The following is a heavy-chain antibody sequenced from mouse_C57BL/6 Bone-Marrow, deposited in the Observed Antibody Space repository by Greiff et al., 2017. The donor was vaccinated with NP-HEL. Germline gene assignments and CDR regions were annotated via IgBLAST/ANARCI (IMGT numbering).Heavy chain of an antibody. V-gene: IGHV1-81*01. D-gene: IGHD2-4*01. CDR3: ARKEYYDYEFAY. J-gene: IGHJ3*01. Sequence: QVHVKQSGAELARPGASVKLSCKASGYTFTSYGISWVKQRTGQGLEWIGEIYPRSGNTYYNEKFKGKATLTADKSSSTAYMELRSLTSEDSAVYFCARKEYYDYEFAYWGQGTLVTVSA. CDR1: GYTFTSYG. CDR2: IYPRSGNT.